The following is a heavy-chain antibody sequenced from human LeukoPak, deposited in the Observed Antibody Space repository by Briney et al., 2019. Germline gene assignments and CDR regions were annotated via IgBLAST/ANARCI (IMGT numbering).Heavy chain of an antibody. D-gene: IGHD2-8*01. V-gene: IGHV3-11*01. J-gene: IGHJ4*02. Sequence: GGSLRLSCVVSGFGFSDSYMTWIRQTPGKGLEWLAYISGSGSDMYYADSVKGRFTISRDNAKNSLYLQMNSLRPDDTALYYFSTDPRLLIYWGQGTLVTVSS. CDR1: GFGFSDSY. CDR3: STDPRLLIY. CDR2: ISGSGSDM.